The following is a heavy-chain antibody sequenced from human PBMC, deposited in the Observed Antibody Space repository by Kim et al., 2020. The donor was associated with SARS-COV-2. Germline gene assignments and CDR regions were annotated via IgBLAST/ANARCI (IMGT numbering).Heavy chain of an antibody. Sequence: SQTLSLTCTVSGGSISSSSYYWGWIRQPPGKGLEWIGSIYYSGSTYYNPSLKSRVTISVDTSKNQFSLKLSSVTAADTAVYYCARQCWIYYESSGDFDGM. CDR1: GGSISSSSYY. D-gene: IGHD3-22*01. CDR3: ARQCWIYYESSGDFDGM. CDR2: IYYSGST. J-gene: IGHJ6*01. V-gene: IGHV4-39*01.